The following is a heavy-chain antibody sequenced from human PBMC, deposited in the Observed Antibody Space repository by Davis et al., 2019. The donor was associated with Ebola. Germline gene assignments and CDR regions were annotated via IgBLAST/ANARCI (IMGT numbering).Heavy chain of an antibody. D-gene: IGHD3-22*01. V-gene: IGHV1-2*06. CDR3: ARELGRILRVATTDPFDI. Sequence: ASVKVSYKASGYTFTNYYMHWVRQAPGQGLEWMGRINPNRGGTDFARKFQGRVTMTRDTSISTAYMELSSLTSDDTAVYYCARELGRILRVATTDPFDIWGQGTKVTVSS. J-gene: IGHJ3*02. CDR1: GYTFTNYY. CDR2: INPNRGGT.